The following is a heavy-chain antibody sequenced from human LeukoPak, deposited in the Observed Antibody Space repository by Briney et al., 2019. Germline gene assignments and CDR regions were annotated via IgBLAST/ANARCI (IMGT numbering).Heavy chain of an antibody. CDR3: ARAIRYSSGWYPPGY. J-gene: IGHJ4*02. D-gene: IGHD6-19*01. CDR2: INPNSGGT. CDR1: GYTFTGYY. V-gene: IGHV1-2*02. Sequence: ALVKVSCKASGYTFTGYYMHWVQQAPGQGLEWMGWINPNSGGTNYAQKFQGRVTMTRDTSISTAYMELSRLRSDDTAVYYCARAIRYSSGWYPPGYWGQGTLVTVSS.